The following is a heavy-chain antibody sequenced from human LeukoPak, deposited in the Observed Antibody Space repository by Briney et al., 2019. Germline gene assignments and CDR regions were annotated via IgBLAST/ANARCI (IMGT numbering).Heavy chain of an antibody. CDR2: ITNDGGEK. J-gene: IGHJ6*04. D-gene: IGHD3-10*01. CDR1: GFTFSSYG. Sequence: PGGSLRLSCAASGFTFSSYGMHWVRQAPGKGLEWVAVITNDGGEKYYADSVKGRFAISRDNSKNTLYLQMNSLRPEDTAVYYCARTAVTLVRGAGYHYCCMDVWGKGTTVTVSS. CDR3: ARTAVTLVRGAGYHYCCMDV. V-gene: IGHV3-30*03.